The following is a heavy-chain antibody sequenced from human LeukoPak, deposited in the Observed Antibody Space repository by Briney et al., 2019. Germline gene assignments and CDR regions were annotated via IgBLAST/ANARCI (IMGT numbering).Heavy chain of an antibody. CDR2: IYGGGST. Sequence: GGSLRLSCAVSGFTVSSNYMSWVRQAPGKGLEWVSVIYGGGSTDYADSVKGRFTISRDNLKNTLYLQMNSLRAEDTAVYYCARGGSGDIFDIWGQGTMVTVSS. J-gene: IGHJ3*02. D-gene: IGHD2-21*01. CDR3: ARGGSGDIFDI. V-gene: IGHV3-53*01. CDR1: GFTVSSNY.